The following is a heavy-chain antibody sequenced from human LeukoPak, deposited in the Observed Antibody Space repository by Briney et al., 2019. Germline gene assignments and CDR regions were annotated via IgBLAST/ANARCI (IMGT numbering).Heavy chain of an antibody. CDR3: AKSIPLVGAAGDAFDI. CDR2: ISGSGGST. Sequence: ESGGSLRLSCAASGFTFSSYAMSWVRQAPGKGLEWVSAISGSGGSTYYADSVKGRFTISRDNSKNTLYLQMNSLRAEDTVVYYCAKSIPLVGAAGDAFDIWGQGTMVTVSS. V-gene: IGHV3-23*01. J-gene: IGHJ3*02. CDR1: GFTFSSYA. D-gene: IGHD1-26*01.